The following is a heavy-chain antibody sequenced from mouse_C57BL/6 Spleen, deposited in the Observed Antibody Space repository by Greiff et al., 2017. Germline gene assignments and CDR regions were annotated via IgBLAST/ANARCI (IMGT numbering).Heavy chain of an antibody. CDR3: ARQGWDHAMDY. J-gene: IGHJ4*01. CDR2: ISSGSSTI. CDR1: GFTFSDYG. D-gene: IGHD3-3*01. Sequence: EVKVVESGGGLVKPGGSLKLSCAASGFTFSDYGMHWVRQAPEKGLEWVAYISSGSSTIYYADTVKGRFTISRDNAKNTLFLQMTSLRSEDTAMYYCARQGWDHAMDYWGQGTSVTVSS. V-gene: IGHV5-17*01.